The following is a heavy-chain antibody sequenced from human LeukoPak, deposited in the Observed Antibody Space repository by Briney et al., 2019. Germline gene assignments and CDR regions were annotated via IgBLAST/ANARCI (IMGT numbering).Heavy chain of an antibody. V-gene: IGHV3-23*01. J-gene: IGHJ4*02. D-gene: IGHD5-18*01. CDR1: GFTYNSHA. CDR3: AKDHGFSYYYLDY. Sequence: QTGGSLRLSCVASGFTYNSHAMSWVRQAPGKGLEWVSGISANGANTYYTDSVRGRFTISRDNSKNTVYLQMSSLSAEDTAIYYCAKDHGFSYYYLDYWGQGILVTVSS. CDR2: ISANGANT.